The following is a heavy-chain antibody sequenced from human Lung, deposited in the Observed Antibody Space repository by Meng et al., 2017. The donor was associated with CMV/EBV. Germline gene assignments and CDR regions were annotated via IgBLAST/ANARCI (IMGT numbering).Heavy chain of an antibody. CDR1: GYTFTGYN. CDR3: ARLFHTSLGTNYYYGMDV. D-gene: IGHD3-10*01. Sequence: ASVKVSCKASGYTFTGYNMHWVRQAPGEGLEWMGWINPDSGDTRYAEKFQGRITLTRDTYITTAYMELSRLKSDDTAVFFCARLFHTSLGTNYYYGMDVWGQGTTVTVSS. CDR2: INPDSGDT. V-gene: IGHV1-2*02. J-gene: IGHJ6*02.